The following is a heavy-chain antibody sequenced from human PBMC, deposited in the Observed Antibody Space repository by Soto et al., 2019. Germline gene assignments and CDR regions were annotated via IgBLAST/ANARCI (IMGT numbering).Heavy chain of an antibody. D-gene: IGHD3-10*01. J-gene: IGHJ4*02. CDR1: GFIFSNYA. Sequence: QVQLVESGGGVVQPGRSLRLSCAASGFIFSNYAMHWVHQAPGQGLEWVALIWSDGSYENYAESVKGRFTISRDNSKNTLYVQMNSLRLEDTAVYFCARGTGSGSFLIDYWGQGTLVTVSS. V-gene: IGHV3-33*01. CDR3: ARGTGSGSFLIDY. CDR2: IWSDGSYE.